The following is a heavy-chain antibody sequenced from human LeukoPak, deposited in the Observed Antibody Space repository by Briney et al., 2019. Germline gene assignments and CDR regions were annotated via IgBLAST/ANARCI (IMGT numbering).Heavy chain of an antibody. CDR2: ISSSSSYI. CDR1: GFTFSSYS. CDR3: ARDTQAYYDFWSGPETTFDY. J-gene: IGHJ4*02. D-gene: IGHD3-3*01. V-gene: IGHV3-21*01. Sequence: PGGSLRLSCVASGFTFSSYSMNWVRQAPGKGLEWVSSISSSSSYIYYADSVKGRFTISRDNAKNSLYLQMNSLRAEDTAVYYCARDTQAYYDFWSGPETTFDYWGQGTLVTVSS.